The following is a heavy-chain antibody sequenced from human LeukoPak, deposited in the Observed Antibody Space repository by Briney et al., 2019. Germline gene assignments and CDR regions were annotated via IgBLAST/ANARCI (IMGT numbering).Heavy chain of an antibody. Sequence: ASVKVSCKASGYTFTTSDINWVRQASGQGLEWLGWMNPDTGDTGYAQNFQGRVTMTRDTAISTAYMELSSLRSEDTAVYYCARGSRMGRGVDGDYWGQGALVTVSS. D-gene: IGHD3-10*01. CDR3: ARGSRMGRGVDGDY. CDR1: GYTFTTSD. CDR2: MNPDTGDT. J-gene: IGHJ4*02. V-gene: IGHV1-8*01.